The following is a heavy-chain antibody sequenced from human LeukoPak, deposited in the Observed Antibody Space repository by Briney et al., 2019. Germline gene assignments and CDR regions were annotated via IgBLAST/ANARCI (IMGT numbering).Heavy chain of an antibody. CDR1: GYFFTSYW. J-gene: IGHJ3*02. Sequence: GESLKISCRGSGYFFTSYWIGWVRQMPGKGLEWMGIIYPGDSDTRYSPSFQGQVTISADKSISTAYLQWSSLKASDTAMYYCARPDTAMIDAFDIWGQGTMVTVSS. CDR3: ARPDTAMIDAFDI. V-gene: IGHV5-51*01. D-gene: IGHD5-18*01. CDR2: IYPGDSDT.